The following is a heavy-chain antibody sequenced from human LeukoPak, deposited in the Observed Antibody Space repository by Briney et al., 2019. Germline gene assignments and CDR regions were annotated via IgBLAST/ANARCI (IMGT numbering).Heavy chain of an antibody. CDR3: ARIVLLWFGEPEGYFDY. CDR1: GGSISSSYYY. D-gene: IGHD3-10*01. Sequence: PSETLSLTCTVSGGSISSSYYYWGWIRQPPGKGLEWIGSIYSSGSTYYNPSLKSRVTISVDTSKNQFSLKLTSVTAADTAVYYCARIVLLWFGEPEGYFDYWGQGTLVTVSS. V-gene: IGHV4-39*01. J-gene: IGHJ4*02. CDR2: IYSSGST.